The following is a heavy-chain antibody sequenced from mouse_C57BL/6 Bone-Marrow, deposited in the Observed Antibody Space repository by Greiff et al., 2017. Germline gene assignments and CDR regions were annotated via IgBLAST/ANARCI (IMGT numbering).Heavy chain of an antibody. CDR1: GYTFTSYW. J-gene: IGHJ1*03. V-gene: IGHV1-5*01. CDR2: IYPGNSDT. CDR3: TRSYYSNFLGYFDV. Sequence: VQLKQSGTVLARPGASVKMSCKTSGYTFTSYWMHWVKQRPGQGLEWIGAIYPGNSDTSYNQKFKGKAKLTAVTSASTAYMELSSLTNEDSAVDYCTRSYYSNFLGYFDVGGTGTTVTVSS. D-gene: IGHD2-5*01.